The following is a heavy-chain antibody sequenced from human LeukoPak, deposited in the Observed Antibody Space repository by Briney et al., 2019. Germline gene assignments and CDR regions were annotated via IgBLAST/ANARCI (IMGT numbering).Heavy chain of an antibody. CDR2: IFSSGTT. J-gene: IGHJ2*01. Sequence: SQTLSPTCTVSGDSLSDSSYYWTWMRQPAGKGLEYIGRIFSSGTTDYNPSLRSRVTISVDTSKNQFSLKLTSMTAADTAVYYCARQATTVVTYWYFDLWGRGTLVTVSS. CDR3: ARQATTVVTYWYFDL. D-gene: IGHD4-23*01. V-gene: IGHV4-61*02. CDR1: GDSLSDSSYY.